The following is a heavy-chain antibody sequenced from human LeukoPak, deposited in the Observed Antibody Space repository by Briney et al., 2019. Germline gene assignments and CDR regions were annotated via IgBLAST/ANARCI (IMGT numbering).Heavy chain of an antibody. Sequence: GGSLRLSCAASGFTFSHYGMYWVRQAPGKGLEWVAVIWNDGSNRYYADSVKGRFTISRDNSQYTLYLQMNSLRAEDTAVYYCARAFGDGVDYWGQGTLVTVSS. V-gene: IGHV3-33*01. CDR3: ARAFGDGVDY. D-gene: IGHD3-10*01. CDR1: GFTFSHYG. CDR2: IWNDGSNR. J-gene: IGHJ4*02.